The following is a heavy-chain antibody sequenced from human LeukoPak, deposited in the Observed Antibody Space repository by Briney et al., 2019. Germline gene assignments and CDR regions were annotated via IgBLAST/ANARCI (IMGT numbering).Heavy chain of an antibody. V-gene: IGHV1-46*01. CDR1: GYTFTSYY. J-gene: IGHJ4*02. CDR3: ARRELAGSTAYFDY. Sequence: AASVKVSCKASGYTFTSYYIHWVRQAPGQGLEWMGIINPSGGSTNYAQDFQGRVTMTRDTSTSTVYMELSSLRSQDTAVYYCARRELAGSTAYFDYWGQGTLVTVSS. D-gene: IGHD1-26*01. CDR2: INPSGGST.